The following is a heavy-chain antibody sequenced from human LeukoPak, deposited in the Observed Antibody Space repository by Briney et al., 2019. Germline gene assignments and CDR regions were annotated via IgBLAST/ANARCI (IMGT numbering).Heavy chain of an antibody. CDR3: ARDRSILLSGGMDV. CDR1: SDSISNYY. V-gene: IGHV4-59*01. J-gene: IGHJ6*02. D-gene: IGHD2-15*01. CDR2: IYYSGST. Sequence: SETLSLTCAVSSDSISNYYWTWIRQPPGKGLEWIGYIYYSGSTNYNPSLKSRVTISVDTSRNQFSLKLTSVTAADTAAYYCARDRSILLSGGMDVWGQGTTVTVSS.